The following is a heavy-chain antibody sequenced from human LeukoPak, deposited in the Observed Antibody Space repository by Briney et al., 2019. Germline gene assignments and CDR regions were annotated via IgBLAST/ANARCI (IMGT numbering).Heavy chain of an antibody. V-gene: IGHV4-59*08. CDR3: ARLDEGYYDSSGYSYYFDY. Sequence: SETLSLTCAVSGGSINSYYWSWIRQPPGRGLEWIGYIYYSGSTNYNPSLKSRVTISVDTSKNQFSLKLSSVTAADTAVYYCARLDEGYYDSSGYSYYFDYWGQGTLVTVSS. CDR1: GGSINSYY. CDR2: IYYSGST. J-gene: IGHJ4*02. D-gene: IGHD3-22*01.